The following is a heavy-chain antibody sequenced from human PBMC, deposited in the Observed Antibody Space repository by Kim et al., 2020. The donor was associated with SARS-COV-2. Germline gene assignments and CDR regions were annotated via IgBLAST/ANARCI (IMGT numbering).Heavy chain of an antibody. D-gene: IGHD2-8*02. CDR3: ARAKRRWCGESLDY. CDR1: GFTFSSYG. V-gene: IGHV3-33*01. CDR2: IWYDGSNT. Sequence: GGSLRLSCAASGFTFSSYGMHWVRQAPGKGLEWVAVIWYDGSNTYYADSVKGRFTISRDNSKNTLYLQMNSLRAEDTAVYYCARAKRRWCGESLDYWGQGTLVTVSS. J-gene: IGHJ4*02.